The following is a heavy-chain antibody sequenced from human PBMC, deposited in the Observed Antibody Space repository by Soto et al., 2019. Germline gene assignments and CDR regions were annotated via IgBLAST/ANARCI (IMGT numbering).Heavy chain of an antibody. V-gene: IGHV1-46*01. CDR2: INPSGGST. J-gene: IGHJ6*02. D-gene: IGHD3-22*01. CDR3: AATYYYDSSGYYHYYYYGMDV. CDR1: GYTFTSYY. Sequence: DSVKVSCKASGYTFTSYYMHWVRQAPGQGLEWMGIINPSGGSTSYAQKFQGRVTMTRDTSTSTVYMELSSLRSEDTAVYYCAATYYYDSSGYYHYYYYGMDVWGQGTTVTVSS.